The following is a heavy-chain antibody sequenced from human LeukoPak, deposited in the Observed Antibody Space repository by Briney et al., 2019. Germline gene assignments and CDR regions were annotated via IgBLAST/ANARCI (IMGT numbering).Heavy chain of an antibody. CDR2: IYHSGST. Sequence: PSETLSLTCTVSGGSISSGGYYWSWIRQPPGKGLEWIGYIYHSGSTYYNPSLKSRVTMSVDRSKNQFSLKLSSVTAADTAVYYCARPGLGSWHLTGVEWLLSNHYYYYMDVWGKGTTVTVSS. J-gene: IGHJ6*03. V-gene: IGHV4-30-2*01. CDR1: GGSISSGGYY. D-gene: IGHD3-3*01. CDR3: ARPGLGSWHLTGVEWLLSNHYYYYMDV.